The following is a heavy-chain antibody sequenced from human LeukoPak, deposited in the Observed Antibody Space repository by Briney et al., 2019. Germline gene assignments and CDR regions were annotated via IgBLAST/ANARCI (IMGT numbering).Heavy chain of an antibody. V-gene: IGHV4-34*01. CDR1: GGFFSGYY. CDR3: ARGLSHRITIFGY. D-gene: IGHD3-3*01. Sequence: SETLPLTCAVYGGFFSGYYWSWIRQPPGKGLEWIGEINHSGSTNYNPSLKSRVTISVDTSKNQFSLKLSSVTAADTAVYYCARGLSHRITIFGYWGQGTLVTVSS. J-gene: IGHJ4*02. CDR2: INHSGST.